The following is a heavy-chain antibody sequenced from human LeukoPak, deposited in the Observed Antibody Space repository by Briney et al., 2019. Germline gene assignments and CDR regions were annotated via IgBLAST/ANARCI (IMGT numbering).Heavy chain of an antibody. CDR1: GFTFSSYG. CDR3: ANEWELGYFDY. Sequence: GGSLRLSCAASGFTFSSYGMNWVRQAPGKGLEGVSGISGSGGRTYYADSVKGRFTISRDNSKNTLYLQMNSLRAEDTAVYYCANEWELGYFDYWGQGTLVTVSS. CDR2: ISGSGGRT. V-gene: IGHV3-23*01. J-gene: IGHJ4*02. D-gene: IGHD1-26*01.